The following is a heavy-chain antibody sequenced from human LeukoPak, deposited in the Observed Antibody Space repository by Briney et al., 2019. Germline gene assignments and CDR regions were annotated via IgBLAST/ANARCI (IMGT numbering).Heavy chain of an antibody. CDR1: GFIFNNYA. D-gene: IGHD4-17*01. V-gene: IGHV3-9*01. Sequence: PGGSLRLSCAGSGFIFNNYAMHWVRQPPGKGLEWVSGISWNSGTIYYADSVKGRFTISRDNAKNSLYLQMNSLRAEDTAVYYCARDYGEGAYWGQGTLVTVSS. CDR3: ARDYGEGAY. J-gene: IGHJ4*02. CDR2: ISWNSGTI.